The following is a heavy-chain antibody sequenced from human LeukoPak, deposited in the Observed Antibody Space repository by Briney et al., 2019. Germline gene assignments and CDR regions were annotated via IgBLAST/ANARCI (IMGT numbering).Heavy chain of an antibody. Sequence: EASVKVSCEASGGTLSSYAISWVRQAPGQGLEWGGGNTPIFDTANYAQQLQGRVTNTADGSTSTAYMELSSLRSEDTAVYYCARDSGITMTKNDAFDIWGQGTMVTVSS. CDR3: ARDSGITMTKNDAFDI. CDR2: NTPIFDTA. CDR1: GGTLSSYA. V-gene: IGHV1-69*01. J-gene: IGHJ3*02. D-gene: IGHD3-22*01.